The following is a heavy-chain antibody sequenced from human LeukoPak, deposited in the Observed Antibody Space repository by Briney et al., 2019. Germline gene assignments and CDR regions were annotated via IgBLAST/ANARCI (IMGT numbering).Heavy chain of an antibody. D-gene: IGHD4-17*01. CDR2: IWYDGSNK. CDR3: ARDQYEGYGDYFYYFDY. V-gene: IGHV3-33*01. J-gene: IGHJ4*02. Sequence: GGSLILSCAASGFTFSSYGMHWVRQAPGKGLEWVAVIWYDGSNKYYVDSVKGRFTISRDNSKNTLYLQMNSLRAEDTAVYYCARDQYEGYGDYFYYFDYWGQGTLVTVSS. CDR1: GFTFSSYG.